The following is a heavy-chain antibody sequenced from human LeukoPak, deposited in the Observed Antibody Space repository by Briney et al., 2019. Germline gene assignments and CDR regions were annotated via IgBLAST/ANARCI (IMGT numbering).Heavy chain of an antibody. CDR1: GYSISSGYY. CDR2: IYHSGST. V-gene: IGHV4-38-2*02. J-gene: IGHJ4*02. D-gene: IGHD6-13*01. CDR3: ARGGSRRGLSY. Sequence: SETLSLTCTVSGYSISSGYYWGWIRQPPGKGLEWIGGIYHSGSTYYSPSLKSPDTISVDPSKNQFSLKLSSVTAADTAVYYCARGGSRRGLSYWGQGTLVTVSS.